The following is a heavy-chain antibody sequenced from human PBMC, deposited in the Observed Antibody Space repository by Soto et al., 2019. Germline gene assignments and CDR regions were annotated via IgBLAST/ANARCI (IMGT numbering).Heavy chain of an antibody. Sequence: SETLSLTCTVSGVSISTYYGRWIRQPPGKGLEWIGYIYYSGSTNYNPSLKSRVTISVDTSKNQISLKLSSATAADTAVYYCAREGRTGGPYYYYYGMDVWGQVTTVTVS. J-gene: IGHJ6*02. CDR1: GVSISTYY. CDR3: AREGRTGGPYYYYYGMDV. V-gene: IGHV4-59*01. CDR2: IYYSGST.